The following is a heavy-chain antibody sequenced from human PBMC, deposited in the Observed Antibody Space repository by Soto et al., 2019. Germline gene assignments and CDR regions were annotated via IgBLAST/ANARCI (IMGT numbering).Heavy chain of an antibody. CDR1: GGSITNYY. D-gene: IGHD2-15*01. Sequence: SETLSLTCTVSGGSITNYYWAWIRQPAGKGLEWIGRIYTSGSTNYNPSLKSRVKMSVDTSKNQFSLKLSSVTAADTAVYYCARDETVLGFDYWGQGTLVTVSS. J-gene: IGHJ4*02. CDR2: IYTSGST. V-gene: IGHV4-4*07. CDR3: ARDETVLGFDY.